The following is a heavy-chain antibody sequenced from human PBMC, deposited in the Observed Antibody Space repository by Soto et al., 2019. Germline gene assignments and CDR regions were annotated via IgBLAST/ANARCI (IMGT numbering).Heavy chain of an antibody. Sequence: ASVKVSCKASGYTFTSYYMHWVRQAPGQGLEWMGIINPSGGSTSYAQKFQGRVTMTRDTSTSTVYMELSSLRSEDTAVYYCARDVVDCYDSSGSLKSCGMDVWGQGTTVTVSS. CDR2: INPSGGST. D-gene: IGHD3-22*01. CDR1: GYTFTSYY. V-gene: IGHV1-46*01. J-gene: IGHJ6*02. CDR3: ARDVVDCYDSSGSLKSCGMDV.